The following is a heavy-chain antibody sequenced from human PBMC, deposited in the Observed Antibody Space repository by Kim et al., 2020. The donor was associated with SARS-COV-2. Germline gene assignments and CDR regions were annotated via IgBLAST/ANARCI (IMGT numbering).Heavy chain of an antibody. V-gene: IGHV3-48*02. CDR2: IGGTGATT. CDR1: GITFSSYS. CDR3: ARGRPGWGDFDY. J-gene: IGHJ4*02. Sequence: GGSLRLSCSASGITFSSYSMNWVRQAPGKGLEWVSYIGGTGATTYYADSVKGRFTNSRDNAKNSLYLQLNSLRDEDTAVYYCARGRPGWGDFDYWGQGALVTAAS. D-gene: IGHD3-10*01.